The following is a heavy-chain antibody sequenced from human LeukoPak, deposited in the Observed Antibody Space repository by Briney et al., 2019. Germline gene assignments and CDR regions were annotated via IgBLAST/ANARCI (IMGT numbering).Heavy chain of an antibody. CDR3: AKDLSKGLLYRRGMYYFDY. V-gene: IGHV3-30*02. D-gene: IGHD3-10*01. J-gene: IGHJ4*02. CDR2: IRYDGSNK. Sequence: PGGSVRLSCAASGFTFSSYGMHWVRQAPGKGLEWVAFIRYDGSNKYYADSVKGRFTISRDNSKNTLYLQMNSLRAEDTAVYYCAKDLSKGLLYRRGMYYFDYWGQGTLVTVSS. CDR1: GFTFSSYG.